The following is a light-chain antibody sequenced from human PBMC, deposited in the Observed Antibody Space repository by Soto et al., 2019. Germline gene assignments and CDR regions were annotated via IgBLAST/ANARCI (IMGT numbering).Light chain of an antibody. CDR2: EVS. CDR3: SSYAGSNIVV. V-gene: IGLV2-8*01. J-gene: IGLJ2*01. Sequence: QSALTHPPSASGSPGQSVTISCTGTSSDVGGYNYVSWYQQHPGKAPKLMIYEVSKRPSGVPDRFSGSKSGNTASLTVSGLQAEDEADYYCSSYAGSNIVVFGGGTKVTVL. CDR1: SSDVGGYNY.